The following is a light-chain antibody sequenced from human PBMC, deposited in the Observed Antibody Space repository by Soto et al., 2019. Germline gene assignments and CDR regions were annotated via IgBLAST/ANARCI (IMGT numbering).Light chain of an antibody. J-gene: IGKJ1*01. Sequence: AIRMTQSPSSLSASTGDRVTITCRASQGISSYLAWYQQKPGKAPNLLIYAASTLQSGVPSRFSGSGSGTDFTLTISSLQPEDFATYYCQQSYSTPQTFGQGTKVDI. CDR1: QGISSY. CDR3: QQSYSTPQT. V-gene: IGKV1-8*01. CDR2: AAS.